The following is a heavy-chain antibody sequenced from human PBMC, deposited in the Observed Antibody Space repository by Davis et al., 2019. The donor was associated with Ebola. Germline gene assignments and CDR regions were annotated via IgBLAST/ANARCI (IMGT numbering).Heavy chain of an antibody. D-gene: IGHD3-10*01. V-gene: IGHV4-38-2*02. CDR2: IYHSGST. CDR1: GYSISSGYY. CDR3: ARHYTDGSGQFDY. Sequence: SETLSLTCTVSGYSISSGYYWGWIRQPPGKGLEWIGSIYHSGSTYYNPSLKSRVTISVDTSKNQFSLKLSSVTAADTAVYYCARHYTDGSGQFDYWGQGTLVTVSS. J-gene: IGHJ4*02.